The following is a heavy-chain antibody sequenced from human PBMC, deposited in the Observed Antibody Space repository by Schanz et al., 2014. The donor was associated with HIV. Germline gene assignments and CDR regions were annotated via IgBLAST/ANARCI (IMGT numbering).Heavy chain of an antibody. CDR3: AKAAVTDYLDY. V-gene: IGHV3-33*06. CDR2: IWYDGRNK. CDR1: GFTFNDYG. J-gene: IGHJ4*02. D-gene: IGHD2-21*02. Sequence: VQLVESGGGVVQPGRSLRLSCAASGFTFNDYGMHWVRQAPGKGLEWVVVIWYDGRNKYYADSVKGRFTISRYNSKNTLYLQMNSLRTEDTAVYYCAKAAVTDYLDYWGQGTLVTVSS.